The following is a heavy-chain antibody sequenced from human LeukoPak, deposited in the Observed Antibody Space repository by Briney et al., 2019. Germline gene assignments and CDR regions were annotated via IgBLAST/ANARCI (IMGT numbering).Heavy chain of an antibody. CDR1: GGSISSYY. CDR3: ARRRTYDYGPKGYYYGMDV. D-gene: IGHD4-17*01. J-gene: IGHJ6*02. V-gene: IGHV4-59*08. CDR2: IYYSGST. Sequence: PSETLSLTCTVSGGSISSYYWSWIRQPPGKGLEWIGYIYYSGSTNYNPSLKSRVTISVDTSKNQFSPKLSSVTAADTAVYYCARRRTYDYGPKGYYYGMDVWGQGTTVTVS.